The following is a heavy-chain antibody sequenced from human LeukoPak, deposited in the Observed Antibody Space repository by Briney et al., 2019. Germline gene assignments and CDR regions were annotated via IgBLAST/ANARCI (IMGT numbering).Heavy chain of an antibody. D-gene: IGHD3-22*01. J-gene: IGHJ5*02. Sequence: SETLSLTCSVSADTVSCGYWLPWVRQPPGKGLEWIGEIYHSGSTNYTPSLKSRVTMSLDKSKNQFSLKLTSLTAADTALYFCAREEAGQWFLPRGEGTLVTVSS. CDR3: AREEAGQWFLP. V-gene: IGHV4-4*02. CDR1: ADTVSCGYW. CDR2: IYHSGST.